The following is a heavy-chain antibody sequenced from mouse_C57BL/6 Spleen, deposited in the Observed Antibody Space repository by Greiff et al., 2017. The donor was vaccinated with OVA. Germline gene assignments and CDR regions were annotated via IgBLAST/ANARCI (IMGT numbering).Heavy chain of an antibody. V-gene: IGHV1-19*01. J-gene: IGHJ4*01. CDR1: GYTFTDYY. CDR2: INPYNGGT. CDR3: ARGDYYYGSENAMDY. D-gene: IGHD1-1*01. Sequence: VQLQQSGPVLVKPGASVKMSCKASGYTFTDYYMNWVKQSHGKSLEWIGVINPYNGGTSYNQKFKGKATLTVDKSSSTAYMELNSLTSEDSAVYYCARGDYYYGSENAMDYWGQGTSVTVSS.